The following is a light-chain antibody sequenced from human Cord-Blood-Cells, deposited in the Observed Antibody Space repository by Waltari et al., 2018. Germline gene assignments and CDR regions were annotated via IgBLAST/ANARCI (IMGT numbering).Light chain of an antibody. V-gene: IGKV1-39*01. CDR2: AAP. Sequence: DIQMTQSPSSLSASVAHRVTITCRASQSISSYLNWYQQKPGQAPKLLIYAAPSLQSGVPLRFSGSGSGTDFTITISSLQPEDFATYYCQQSYSTSFGGGTKVEIK. CDR1: QSISSY. CDR3: QQSYSTS. J-gene: IGKJ4*01.